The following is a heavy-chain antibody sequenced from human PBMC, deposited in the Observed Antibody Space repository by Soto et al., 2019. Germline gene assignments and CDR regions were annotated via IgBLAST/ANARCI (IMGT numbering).Heavy chain of an antibody. V-gene: IGHV1-18*01. CDR3: ARDLEWNGMDV. D-gene: IGHD3-3*01. CDR2: MNPNSGNT. Sequence: ASVKVSCKTSGYTFTNYDINWVRQAPEQGLEWMGWMNPNSGNTNYAQKLQGRVTMTTDTSTSTAYMELRSLRSDDTAVYYCARDLEWNGMDVWGQGTTVTVSS. CDR1: GYTFTNYD. J-gene: IGHJ6*02.